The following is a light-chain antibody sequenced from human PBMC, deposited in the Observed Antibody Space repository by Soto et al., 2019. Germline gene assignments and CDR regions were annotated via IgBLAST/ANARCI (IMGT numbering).Light chain of an antibody. CDR2: SNN. CDR3: AAWDDSLNGVV. V-gene: IGLV1-44*01. CDR1: SSNIGSNT. Sequence: QSVLTQPPSASGTPGQRVTISCSGSSSNIGSNTVNWYQQLPGTAPKLLIYSNNQRPSGVPDRFSGSKSGTSASLAISGLQSEDGVDYYCAAWDDSLNGVVFGGGTKLTVL. J-gene: IGLJ2*01.